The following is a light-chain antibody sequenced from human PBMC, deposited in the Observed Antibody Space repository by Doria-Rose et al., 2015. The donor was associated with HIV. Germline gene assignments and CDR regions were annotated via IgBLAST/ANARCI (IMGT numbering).Light chain of an antibody. CDR2: DNK. CDR3: QSYDKSVV. CDR1: SSNIGAGYD. J-gene: IGLJ2*01. V-gene: IGLV1-40*01. Sequence: TQPPSVSGAPGQRVTISCTGNSSNIGAGYDVHWYQQLPGTAPKLLIYDNKNRPSGVPDRFSGSKSGTSASLAITGLQAEDEADYYCQSYDKSVVFGGGTKLTVV.